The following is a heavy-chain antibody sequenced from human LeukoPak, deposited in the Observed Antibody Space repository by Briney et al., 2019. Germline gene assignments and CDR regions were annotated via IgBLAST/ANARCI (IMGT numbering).Heavy chain of an antibody. D-gene: IGHD1-7*01. CDR1: GFTFDDYA. Sequence: GRSLRLSCAASGFTFDDYAMHWVRQAPGKGLEWVSGISWNSGSIGYADSVKGRFTISRDNAKNSLYLQMNSLRAEDTALYYCAKGGSAGTTPPFFDYWGQGTLVTVSS. CDR3: AKGGSAGTTPPFFDY. J-gene: IGHJ4*02. V-gene: IGHV3-9*01. CDR2: ISWNSGSI.